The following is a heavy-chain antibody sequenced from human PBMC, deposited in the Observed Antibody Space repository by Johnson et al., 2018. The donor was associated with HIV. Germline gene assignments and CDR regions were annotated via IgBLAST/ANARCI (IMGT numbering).Heavy chain of an antibody. Sequence: QMQLVESGGGVVRPGRSLRLSCAASGFTFSSYAMHWVRQAPGKGLEWVAVISYDGSNKYYADSVKGRFTISRDNSKNTLFLQMNSLRAEDTAIYYCAKEYCGGDCSTDAFDIWGQGTLVTVSS. D-gene: IGHD2-21*02. V-gene: IGHV3-30-3*01. CDR1: GFTFSSYA. CDR2: ISYDGSNK. J-gene: IGHJ3*02. CDR3: AKEYCGGDCSTDAFDI.